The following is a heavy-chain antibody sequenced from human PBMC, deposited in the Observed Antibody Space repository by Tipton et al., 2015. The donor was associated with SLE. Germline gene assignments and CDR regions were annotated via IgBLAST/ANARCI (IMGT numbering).Heavy chain of an antibody. CDR3: ARDTLGGLDY. V-gene: IGHV4-59*12. D-gene: IGHD7-27*01. Sequence: TLSLTCAVYGGSFSGYSWSWIRQPPGKGLEWIGFIYYNGKTNYNSSLKSRVTISVDTSKSQFSLKLRSVTAADTAVYYCARDTLGGLDYWGQGTLVTVSS. CDR1: GGSFSGYS. CDR2: IYYNGKT. J-gene: IGHJ4*02.